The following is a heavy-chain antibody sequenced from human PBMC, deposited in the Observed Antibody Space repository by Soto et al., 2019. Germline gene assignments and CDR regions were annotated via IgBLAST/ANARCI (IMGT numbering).Heavy chain of an antibody. CDR3: AKLWVHDDYGEDYFDY. Sequence: EVQLLESGGGLVQPGGSLRLSCAASGFTFSSYAMSWVRQAPGKGLEWVSAISGSGGSTYYADSVKGRFTISRDNSKNTLYLQMNSLRAEDTAVYYCAKLWVHDDYGEDYFDYWGQGTLVTVSS. J-gene: IGHJ4*02. CDR1: GFTFSSYA. CDR2: ISGSGGST. V-gene: IGHV3-23*01. D-gene: IGHD4-17*01.